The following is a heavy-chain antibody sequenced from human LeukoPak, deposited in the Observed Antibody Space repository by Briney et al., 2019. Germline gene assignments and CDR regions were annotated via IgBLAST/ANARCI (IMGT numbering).Heavy chain of an antibody. J-gene: IGHJ4*02. D-gene: IGHD2-15*01. CDR2: IYYGGST. V-gene: IGHV4-39*07. Sequence: SETLSLTCTVSGGSVSSTHYWGWIRQPPGKGLEWIGSIYYGGSTYYNASLRSRVTTSVDTSKNQFSLKLSSVTAADTAVYYCARNAAHEYYFDYWGQGTLDTVSS. CDR1: GGSVSSTHY. CDR3: ARNAAHEYYFDY.